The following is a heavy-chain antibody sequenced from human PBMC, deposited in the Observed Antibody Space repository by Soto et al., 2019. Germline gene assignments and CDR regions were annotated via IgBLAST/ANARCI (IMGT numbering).Heavy chain of an antibody. CDR1: GFTFSSYA. CDR2: ISGSGGST. J-gene: IGHJ4*02. V-gene: IGHV3-23*01. Sequence: EVQLLESGGGLVQPGGSLRLSCAASGFTFSSYAMSWVRQAPGKGLEWVSAISGSGGSTYYADSVKGRFTISRDNSKNTLYLQMNSLRAEDTAVYYCANTLTGTSDYFDYWGQGTLVTVSS. CDR3: ANTLTGTSDYFDY. D-gene: IGHD1-7*01.